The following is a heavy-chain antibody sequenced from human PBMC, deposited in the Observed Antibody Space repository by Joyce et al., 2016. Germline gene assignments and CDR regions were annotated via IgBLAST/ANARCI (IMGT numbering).Heavy chain of an antibody. CDR1: GGSFSDYY. CDR2: INDRETP. D-gene: IGHD3-16*01. V-gene: IGHV4-34*02. J-gene: IGHJ4*02. CDR3: HAAVGNWGRDY. Sequence: QVQLQQWGAGLLKPSETLSLTCAVYGGSFSDYYWSWIRQSPGKGLQWIGEINDRETPNYNPSLKSRLTRSLDTSKNRFSLNLNSVTAADTAVYYCHAAVGNWGRDYWGQGTLVTISS.